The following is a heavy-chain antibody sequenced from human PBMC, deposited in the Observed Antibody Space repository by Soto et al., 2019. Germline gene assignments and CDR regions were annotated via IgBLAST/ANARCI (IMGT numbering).Heavy chain of an antibody. CDR2: ISYDGSNK. V-gene: IGHV3-30-3*01. CDR1: GFTFSSYA. D-gene: IGHD6-19*01. CDR3: AREAVAGTEADY. Sequence: VGSLRLSCAASGFTFSSYAMHWVRQAPGKGLEWVAVISYDGSNKYYADSVKGRFTISRDNSKNTLYLQMNSLRAEDTAVYYCAREAVAGTEADYWGQGTLVTVSS. J-gene: IGHJ4*02.